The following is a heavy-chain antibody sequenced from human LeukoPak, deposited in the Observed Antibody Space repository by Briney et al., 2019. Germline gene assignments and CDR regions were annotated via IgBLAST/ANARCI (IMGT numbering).Heavy chain of an antibody. V-gene: IGHV3-13*01. J-gene: IGHJ3*02. D-gene: IGHD1-14*01. Sequence: GGSLRLSCAASGFTFSSPDMHWVRQATGKGLDWVSAIGTAGDTYYPDSVKGRFTISRENAKNSLCLQMNSLRAGDTAVYYCARRDHGAYDIWGQGTMVTVSS. CDR1: GFTFSSPD. CDR2: IGTAGDT. CDR3: ARRDHGAYDI.